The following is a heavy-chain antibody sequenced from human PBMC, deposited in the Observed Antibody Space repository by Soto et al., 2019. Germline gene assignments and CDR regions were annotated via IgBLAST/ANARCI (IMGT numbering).Heavy chain of an antibody. CDR2: VYYTGDT. CDR3: VRQGIDYLHGLVDV. V-gene: IGHV4-59*08. CDR1: SGPDRSHN. D-gene: IGHD4-17*01. J-gene: IGHJ6*02. Sequence: QVQLQQSGPRLVKPSETLSLTCTVSSGPDRSHNWGWIRQPPGRGLEWIGYVYYTGDTAYNPSLRVRVTISAAPSTNDISFTLHPVTAADTAVYYCVRQGIDYLHGLVDVWGQGTTVSVSS.